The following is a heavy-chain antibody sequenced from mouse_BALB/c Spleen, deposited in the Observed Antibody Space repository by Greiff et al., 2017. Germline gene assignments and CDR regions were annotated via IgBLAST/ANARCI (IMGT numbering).Heavy chain of an antibody. J-gene: IGHJ2*01. CDR3: AREGKKEVYFDY. D-gene: IGHD3-3*01. CDR1: GYSFTSYV. Sequence: VQLQQSGPELVKPGASVKMSCKASGYSFTSYVMHWVKQKPGQGLEWIGYINPYNDGTKYNEKFKGKATRTSDKSSSTTYMVLSSLTSEDSAVYYCAREGKKEVYFDYWGQGTTLTVSA. V-gene: IGHV1-14*01. CDR2: INPYNDGT.